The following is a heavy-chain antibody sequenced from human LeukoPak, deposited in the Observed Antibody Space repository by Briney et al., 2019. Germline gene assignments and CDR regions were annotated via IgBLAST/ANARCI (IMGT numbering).Heavy chain of an antibody. CDR1: GYTFTSYD. D-gene: IGHD1-26*01. J-gene: IGHJ4*02. CDR2: MNPNSGNT. V-gene: IGHV1-8*03. Sequence: ASVKVSCNASGYTFTSYDINWVRQATGQGLEWMGWMNPNSGNTGYAQKFQGRVTITRNTSISTAYMEPNSLRSEDTAVYYCARGSRGRRGSDGYYFDYWGQGTLVTVSS. CDR3: ARGSRGRRGSDGYYFDY.